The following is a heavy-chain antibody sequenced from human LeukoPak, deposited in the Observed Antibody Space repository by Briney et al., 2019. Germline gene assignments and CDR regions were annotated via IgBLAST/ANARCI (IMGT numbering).Heavy chain of an antibody. CDR2: IKEDGSEK. CDR3: ASSSGGFNWFDP. Sequence: GGSLRLSCVDSGFTFSVFWMGWVRQAPGKGLEWVATIKEDGSEKYYVDSVKGRFTISRDNAKNTLYLQMNSLRVEDTAVYYCASSSGGFNWFDPWGQGTLVTVSS. J-gene: IGHJ5*02. D-gene: IGHD3-22*01. CDR1: GFTFSVFW. V-gene: IGHV3-7*02.